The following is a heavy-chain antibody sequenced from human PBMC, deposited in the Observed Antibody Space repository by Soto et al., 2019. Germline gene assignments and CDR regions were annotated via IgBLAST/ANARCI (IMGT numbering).Heavy chain of an antibody. CDR1: GGSISSGAYY. D-gene: IGHD7-27*01. CDR3: ARATLTALYAFDX. V-gene: IGHV4-31*03. J-gene: IGHJ3*01. Sequence: PLSLPCTVSGGSISSGAYYWSWVRQHPGKGLEFSGLIYYSGSTYLSPSLKSRLTISVDTSKKQFSLKLSSVTAADTAIYYCARATLTALYAFDXWGQGTLVTVS. CDR2: IYYSGST.